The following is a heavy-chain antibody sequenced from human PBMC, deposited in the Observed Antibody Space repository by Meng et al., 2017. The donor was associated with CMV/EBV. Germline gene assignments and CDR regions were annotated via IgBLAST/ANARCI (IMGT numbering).Heavy chain of an antibody. CDR1: TFSSYA. CDR2: IIPIFGTA. J-gene: IGHJ4*02. Sequence: TFSSYAISWGRQAPGQGLEWMGGIIPIFGTANYAQKFQGRVTITTDESTSTAYMELSSLRSEDTAVYYCASSYCTNGVCYPLYYFDYWGQGTLVTVSS. CDR3: ASSYCTNGVCYPLYYFDY. D-gene: IGHD2-8*01. V-gene: IGHV1-69*05.